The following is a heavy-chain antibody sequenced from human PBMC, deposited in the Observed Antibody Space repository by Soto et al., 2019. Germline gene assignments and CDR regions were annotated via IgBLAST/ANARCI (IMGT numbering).Heavy chain of an antibody. CDR2: IYYSGST. D-gene: IGHD5-12*01. V-gene: IGHV4-30-4*01. CDR3: ARHQSSIVATISP. J-gene: IGHJ5*02. Sequence: LSLTCTVSGGSISSGDYYWSRIRQPPGKGLEWIGYIYYSGSTYYNPSLKSRVTISVDTSKNQFSLKLSSVTAADTAVYYCARHQSSIVATISPWGQGTLVTVSS. CDR1: GGSISSGDYY.